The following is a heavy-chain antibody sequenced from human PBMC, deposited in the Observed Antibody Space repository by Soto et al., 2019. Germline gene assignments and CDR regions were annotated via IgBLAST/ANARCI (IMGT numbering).Heavy chain of an antibody. D-gene: IGHD2-15*01. CDR3: ARTIYCSGGSCYFGGFDY. CDR1: GGSVSSGSYY. CDR2: IYYTGST. V-gene: IGHV4-61*01. Sequence: QVQLQESGPGLVKPSETLSLTCTVSGGSVSSGSYYWSWIRQPPGKGLEWIAYIYYTGSTNYNPSLKSRVTISLDTSMNQFSLKLSSVTAADTALYYCARTIYCSGGSCYFGGFDYWGQGTLVTVSS. J-gene: IGHJ4*02.